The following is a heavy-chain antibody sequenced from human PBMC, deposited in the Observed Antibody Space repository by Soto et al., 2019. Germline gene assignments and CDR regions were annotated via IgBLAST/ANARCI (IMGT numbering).Heavy chain of an antibody. CDR2: IYYSGST. CDR3: ARIGIGFGQGWFAP. V-gene: IGHV4-31*03. Sequence: SETLSLTCTVSGGSISSGGYYWSWIRQHPGKGLEWIGYIYYSGSTYYNPSLKSRVTISVDTSKNQFSLKLSSVTAADTAVYYCARIGIGFGQGWFAPWGQGTLVTVS. J-gene: IGHJ5*02. CDR1: GGSISSGGYY. D-gene: IGHD1-26*01.